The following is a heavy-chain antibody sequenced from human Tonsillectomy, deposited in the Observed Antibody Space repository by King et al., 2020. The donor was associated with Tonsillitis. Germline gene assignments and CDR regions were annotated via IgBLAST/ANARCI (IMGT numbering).Heavy chain of an antibody. J-gene: IGHJ6*02. CDR2: IIPIFGTP. Sequence: QLVQSGAEVKKPGSSVKVSCKASGGTFSRYAFSWVRQAPGQGLEWMGGIIPIFGTPHYAQKFQGRVTFIADESTSTAYVELRSLRSEDTAVYYCARGGSGTNYYGMDVWGQGTAVTVSS. D-gene: IGHD1-14*01. V-gene: IGHV1-69*12. CDR1: GGTFSRYA. CDR3: ARGGSGTNYYGMDV.